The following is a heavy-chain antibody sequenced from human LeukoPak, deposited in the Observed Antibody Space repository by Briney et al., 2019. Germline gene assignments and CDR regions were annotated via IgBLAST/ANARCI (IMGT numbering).Heavy chain of an antibody. V-gene: IGHV1-8*02. D-gene: IGHD7-27*01. CDR3: ARGPKHSAGDYFDL. Sequence: ASVTVSRKGSGYTFTSYDINWVRHATGQGLEWMVWMNPNSGNTGYAQKFQARVTMTRSTSISTAYMALSRLRSEDTAVYYCARGPKHSAGDYFDLWGRGTLVTVSS. CDR1: GYTFTSYD. CDR2: MNPNSGNT. J-gene: IGHJ2*01.